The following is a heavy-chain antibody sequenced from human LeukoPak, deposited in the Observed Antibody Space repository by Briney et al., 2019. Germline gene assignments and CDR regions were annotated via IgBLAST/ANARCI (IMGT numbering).Heavy chain of an antibody. CDR2: IYTSGST. V-gene: IGHV4-4*07. CDR3: ARRYCSSTSCSFDY. D-gene: IGHD2-2*01. CDR1: GGSISSYY. J-gene: IGHJ4*02. Sequence: SETLSLTCTASGGSISSYYWSWIRQPAGKGLEWIGRIYTSGSTNYNPSLKSRVTMSVDTSKNQFSLKLSSVTAADTAVYYCARRYCSSTSCSFDYWGQGTLVTVSS.